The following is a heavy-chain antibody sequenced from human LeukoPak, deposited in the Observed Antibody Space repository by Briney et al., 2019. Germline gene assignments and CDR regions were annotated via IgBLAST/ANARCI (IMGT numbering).Heavy chain of an antibody. CDR1: GFSFTTSW. Sequence: GGSLRLSCAASGFSFTTSWMQWFRQAPGKGLVWVSRINSDGSAANYADSVKGRFTISRDNTKNTLSLQMYSLRGEDTAVYYCAGDQKKNYYMNVWGKGTTVTVSS. J-gene: IGHJ6*03. CDR3: AGDQKKNYYMNV. V-gene: IGHV3-74*01. CDR2: INSDGSAA.